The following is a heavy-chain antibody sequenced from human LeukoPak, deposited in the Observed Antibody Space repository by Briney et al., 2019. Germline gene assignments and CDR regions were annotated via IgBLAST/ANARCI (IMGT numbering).Heavy chain of an antibody. V-gene: IGHV1-69*13. CDR3: ARGKRGYSHGYAGVFFDY. D-gene: IGHD5-18*01. CDR2: IIPIFGTA. J-gene: IGHJ4*02. CDR1: GGTFSSYA. Sequence: GASVKVSCKASGGTFSSYAISWVRQAPGQGLEWMGGIIPIFGTANYAQKFQGRVTITADESTSTAYMELSSLRSEDTAVYYCARGKRGYSHGYAGVFFDYWGQGTLVTVSS.